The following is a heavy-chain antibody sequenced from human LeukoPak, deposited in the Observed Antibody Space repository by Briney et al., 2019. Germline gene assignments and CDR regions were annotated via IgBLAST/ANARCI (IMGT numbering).Heavy chain of an antibody. CDR2: IYHSGST. CDR3: ARARNWNDGVYFDY. V-gene: IGHV4-38-2*01. CDR1: GYSISSCFY. J-gene: IGHJ4*02. D-gene: IGHD1-1*01. Sequence: SETLSLTCAVSGYSISSCFYWGWIRQPPGKGLEWIGSIYHSGSTYYNPSLKSRVTISVDTSKNQFSLKLSSVTAADTAVYYCARARNWNDGVYFDYWGRGTLVTVSS.